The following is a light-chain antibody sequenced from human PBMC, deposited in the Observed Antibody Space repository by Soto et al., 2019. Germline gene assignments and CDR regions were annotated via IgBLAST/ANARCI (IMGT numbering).Light chain of an antibody. CDR3: CSYAGSYVWV. V-gene: IGLV2-11*01. Sequence: QSVLTQPRSVSGSPGQSVTISCTGTSSDVGAYNSVSWYQQHPGKAPKLMIYDVRKRPSGVPDRFSASKSGSTASLTISGLQAEDEADYYCCSYAGSYVWVFGGGTQLTVL. J-gene: IGLJ3*02. CDR1: SSDVGAYNS. CDR2: DVR.